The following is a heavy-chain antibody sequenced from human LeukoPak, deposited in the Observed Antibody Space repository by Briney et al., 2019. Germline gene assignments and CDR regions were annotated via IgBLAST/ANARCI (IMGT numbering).Heavy chain of an antibody. CDR2: IYYSGST. CDR3: ARDARSSSHYDF. D-gene: IGHD6-6*01. Sequence: SETLSLTCAVYGGSFSDYYWSWIRQPPGKGLEWIGYIYYSGSTNYNPSLKSRVTISADTSKNQFSLKLRSVTAADTAVYYCARDARSSSHYDFWGQGTLVTVSS. V-gene: IGHV4-59*01. CDR1: GGSFSDYY. J-gene: IGHJ4*02.